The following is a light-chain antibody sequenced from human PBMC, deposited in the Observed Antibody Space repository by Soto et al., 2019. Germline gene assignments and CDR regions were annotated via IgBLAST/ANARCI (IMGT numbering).Light chain of an antibody. J-gene: IGKJ4*01. CDR1: QSVRSNY. CDR3: QQYASSPLT. CDR2: GAS. Sequence: EIVLTQSPGTLSLSSGERATLSCRASQSVRSNYLAWYQQKPGQAPRLLIYGASSRATGIPDRFGGSGSGTGFTLTISRLEPVYVVVYYCQQYASSPLTFGGGTKVEIK. V-gene: IGKV3-20*01.